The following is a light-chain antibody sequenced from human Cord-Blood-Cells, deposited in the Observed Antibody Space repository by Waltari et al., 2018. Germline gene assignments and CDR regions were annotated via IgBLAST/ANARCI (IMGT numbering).Light chain of an antibody. CDR3: CSYAGSSTVV. CDR1: SRAVGRQNL. CDR2: EGS. Sequence: QSALTQPASVSGSPGQSITISCTGTSRAVGRQNLVPWFQQHPGKAPQLMSYEGSKRPSGVSNRFSGSKSGNTASLTISGLQAEDEADYYCCSYAGSSTVVFGGGTKLTVL. V-gene: IGLV2-23*01. J-gene: IGLJ2*01.